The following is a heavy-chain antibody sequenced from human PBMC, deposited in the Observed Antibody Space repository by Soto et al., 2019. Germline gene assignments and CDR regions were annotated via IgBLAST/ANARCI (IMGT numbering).Heavy chain of an antibody. Sequence: ASVKVSCKASGYTFTGYYMHWVRQAPGQGLEWMGWINPNSGGTNYAQKFQGWVTMTRDTSISTAYMELSRLRSDDTAVYYCARDVSIAARPDYYYYGMDVWGQGTTVTVSS. CDR3: ARDVSIAARPDYYYYGMDV. V-gene: IGHV1-2*04. CDR1: GYTFTGYY. CDR2: INPNSGGT. J-gene: IGHJ6*02. D-gene: IGHD6-6*01.